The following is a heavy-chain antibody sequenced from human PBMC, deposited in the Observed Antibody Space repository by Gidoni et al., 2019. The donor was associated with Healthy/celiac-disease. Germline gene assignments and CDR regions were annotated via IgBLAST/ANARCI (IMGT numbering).Heavy chain of an antibody. CDR1: GFSLSTARMG. CDR3: ARISGGDFWSGYWGDYYYGMDV. J-gene: IGHJ6*02. V-gene: IGHV2-26*01. CDR2: IFSNDEK. D-gene: IGHD3-3*01. Sequence: QVTLKESGPVLVKPTETLTLTCTVSGFSLSTARMGVSWIRQPPGKALEWLAHIFSNDEKSYSTSLKSRLTISKDTSKSQVVLTMTNMDPVDTATYYCARISGGDFWSGYWGDYYYGMDVWGQGTTVTVSS.